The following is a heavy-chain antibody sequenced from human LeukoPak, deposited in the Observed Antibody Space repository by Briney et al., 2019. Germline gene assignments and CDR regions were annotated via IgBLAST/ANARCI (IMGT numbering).Heavy chain of an antibody. J-gene: IGHJ4*02. Sequence: SETLSLTCTVSGGSISGYYWTWIRQPRGKGLEWIGYIYDSGSTNQNPSLKSRVTISLDTSKNQFSLKLNSVTTADTAVYYCARSRDAYILGHWGQGILVTVSS. D-gene: IGHD5-24*01. V-gene: IGHV4-59*01. CDR2: IYDSGST. CDR3: ARSRDAYILGH. CDR1: GGSISGYY.